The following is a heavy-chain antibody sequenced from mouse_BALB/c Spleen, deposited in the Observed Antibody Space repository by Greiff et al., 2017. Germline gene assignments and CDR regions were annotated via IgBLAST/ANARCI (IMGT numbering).Heavy chain of an antibody. Sequence: EVKLVESGGGLVKPGGSLKLSCAASGFTFSSYAMSWVRQSPEKRLEWVAEISSGGSYTYYPDTVTGRFTISRDNAKNTLYLEMSSLRSEDTAMYYCAREDGYLYFDYWGQGTTLTVSS. V-gene: IGHV5-9-4*01. CDR2: ISSGGSYT. J-gene: IGHJ2*01. D-gene: IGHD2-3*01. CDR3: AREDGYLYFDY. CDR1: GFTFSSYA.